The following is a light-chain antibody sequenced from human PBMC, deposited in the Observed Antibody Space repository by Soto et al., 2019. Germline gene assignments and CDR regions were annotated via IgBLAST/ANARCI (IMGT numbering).Light chain of an antibody. J-gene: IGKJ4*01. CDR2: DAS. CDR3: QQYYNYPLT. Sequence: DIQMTQSPSTLSASVGDRVTITCRASRSFTTWLAWYQQKPGKAPKLLIYDASNLESGVPSRFSGSGSGTEFTLTSSSLQPDDFATYYCQQYYNYPLTFGGGTTVEIK. V-gene: IGKV1-5*01. CDR1: RSFTTW.